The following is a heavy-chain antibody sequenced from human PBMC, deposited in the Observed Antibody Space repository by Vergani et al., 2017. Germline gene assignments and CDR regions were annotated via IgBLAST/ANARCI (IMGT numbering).Heavy chain of an antibody. CDR1: GYTFTSYY. D-gene: IGHD3-22*01. CDR2: INPSGGST. Sequence: QVQLVQSGAEVKKPGASVKVSCKASGYTFTSYYMHWVRQAPGQGLEWMGIINPSGGSTSYAQKFQGRVTMTTDTSTSTAYMELRSLRSDDTAVYYCAKVDSSATGYFDYWGQGTLVTVSS. J-gene: IGHJ4*02. CDR3: AKVDSSATGYFDY. V-gene: IGHV1-46*01.